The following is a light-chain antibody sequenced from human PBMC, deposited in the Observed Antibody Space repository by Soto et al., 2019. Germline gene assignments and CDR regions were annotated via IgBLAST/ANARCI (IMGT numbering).Light chain of an antibody. CDR2: WAV. CDR1: QSGLYISNNKNC. CDR3: QQYYSTPIT. Sequence: DIVMTQSPDSLAVSLGERATINCKSSQSVFKSSQSGLYISNNKNCLAWYQQRPGQPPKLLISWAVTREPGVPDRFSGSGSGTDFTLTISSLQAEDVAVYFCQQYYSTPITFGGGTKVEIK. V-gene: IGKV4-1*01. J-gene: IGKJ4*01.